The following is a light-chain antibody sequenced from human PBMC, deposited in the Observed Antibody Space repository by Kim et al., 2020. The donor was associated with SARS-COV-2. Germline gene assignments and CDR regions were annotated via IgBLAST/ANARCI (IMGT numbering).Light chain of an antibody. V-gene: IGLV3-21*01. CDR1: NNGTES. J-gene: IGLJ2*01. Sequence: AAGTTARNACGRNNNGTESVHWYQQKPGEAPLLVIFYDGDRPSGIPERFSSSNSGNTATLTISGVEAGDEADYFCQLWDSSSDQWIFGGGTKVTVL. CDR2: YDG. CDR3: QLWDSSSDQWI.